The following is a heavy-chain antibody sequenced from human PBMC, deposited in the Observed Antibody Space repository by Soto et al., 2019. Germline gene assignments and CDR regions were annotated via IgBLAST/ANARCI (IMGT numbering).Heavy chain of an antibody. Sequence: QVHLVQSGAEVKEPGASVKVSCKASGYTFTSHVMHWVRQATGQRLEWMGWVTGGNGNTKYSQKLQGRVTFTRDTSATTAYMELSRLTSVDKAVYYCARDSGIEGPSGDLDYWGQGTLVTVSS. CDR3: ARDSGIEGPSGDLDY. CDR1: GYTFTSHV. J-gene: IGHJ4*02. CDR2: VTGGNGNT. D-gene: IGHD1-26*01. V-gene: IGHV1-3*01.